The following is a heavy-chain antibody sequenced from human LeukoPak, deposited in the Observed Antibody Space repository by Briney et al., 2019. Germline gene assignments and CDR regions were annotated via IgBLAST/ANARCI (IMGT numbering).Heavy chain of an antibody. V-gene: IGHV1-18*04. CDR3: ARAEGIVVVPAAMLGLGY. Sequence: ASVKVSCKASGYTFTGYYMHWVRQAPGQGLEWMGWISAYNDNTNYAQKLQGRVTMTTDTSTSTAYMELRSLRSDDTAVYYCARAEGIVVVPAAMLGLGYWGQGTLVTVSS. CDR2: ISAYNDNT. CDR1: GYTFTGYY. J-gene: IGHJ4*02. D-gene: IGHD2-2*01.